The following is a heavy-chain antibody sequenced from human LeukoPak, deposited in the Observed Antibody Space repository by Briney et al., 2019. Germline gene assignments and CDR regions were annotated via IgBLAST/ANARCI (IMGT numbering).Heavy chain of an antibody. D-gene: IGHD2-21*02. CDR3: ARLPYCGGDCYSVGLGAFDI. V-gene: IGHV1-69*01. J-gene: IGHJ3*02. Sequence: SVKVSRKASGGTFSSYAISWVRQAPGQGLEWMGGIIPIFGTANYAQKFQGRVTITADESTSTAYMELSSLRSEDTAVYYCARLPYCGGDCYSVGLGAFDIWGQGTMVTVSS. CDR2: IIPIFGTA. CDR1: GGTFSSYA.